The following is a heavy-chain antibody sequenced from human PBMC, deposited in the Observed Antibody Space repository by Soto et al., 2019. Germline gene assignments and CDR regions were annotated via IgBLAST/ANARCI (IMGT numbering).Heavy chain of an antibody. Sequence: GASVKVSCKASGYTFTGYYIHWLRQAPGQGLEWMGWINPNSGDTNSAQKFQGRVTMTRDTSITTAYMELSRLQSDATAVYYCASGGGYFSSTHYYFGCWGQGTLVGVSS. CDR3: ASGGGYFSSTHYYFGC. D-gene: IGHD5-12*01. J-gene: IGHJ4*02. V-gene: IGHV1-2*02. CDR1: GYTFTGYY. CDR2: INPNSGDT.